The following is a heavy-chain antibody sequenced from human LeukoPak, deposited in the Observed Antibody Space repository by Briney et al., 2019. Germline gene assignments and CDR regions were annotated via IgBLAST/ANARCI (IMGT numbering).Heavy chain of an antibody. Sequence: SETLSLTCSVSGGSVSSNSYYWGWIRQPPGKGLEWIGSIYYAGSTYYNPSLKSRVTISVDTSKNQFSLKLNSVTAADTAVYYCARGRELLWFGEFQNNWFDPWGQGTLVTVSS. CDR3: ARGRELLWFGEFQNNWFDP. J-gene: IGHJ5*02. V-gene: IGHV4-39*07. CDR1: GGSVSSNSYY. D-gene: IGHD3-10*01. CDR2: IYYAGST.